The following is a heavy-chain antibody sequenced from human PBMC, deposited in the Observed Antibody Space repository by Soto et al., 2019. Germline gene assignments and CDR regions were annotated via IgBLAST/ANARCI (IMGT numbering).Heavy chain of an antibody. D-gene: IGHD2-21*02. CDR3: AEGGLLPPFDH. V-gene: IGHV3-23*01. J-gene: IGHJ4*02. Sequence: GGSLRLSCAASGFTFSGNAMSWVRQAPGKGLEWVSCISGGNNAYYADSVKGRFTISRDNSKNTIYLQMNSLRVDDTAVYYCAEGGLLPPFDHWGQGTLVTVS. CDR2: ISGGNNA. CDR1: GFTFSGNA.